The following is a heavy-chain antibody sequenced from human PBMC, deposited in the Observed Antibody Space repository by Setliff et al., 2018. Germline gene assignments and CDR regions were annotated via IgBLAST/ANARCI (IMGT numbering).Heavy chain of an antibody. Sequence: RGESLKISCKGSGYSFTNYWIGWVRQMSGKGLEWMGIIYPGDSDTRYSPSFQGQVTISADKSISTAYLQWSSLKASDTAMYYCARSRSNLWSGYFNWFDPWGQGTLVTVSS. CDR3: ARSRSNLWSGYFNWFDP. CDR2: IYPGDSDT. V-gene: IGHV5-51*01. D-gene: IGHD3-3*01. J-gene: IGHJ5*02. CDR1: GYSFTNYW.